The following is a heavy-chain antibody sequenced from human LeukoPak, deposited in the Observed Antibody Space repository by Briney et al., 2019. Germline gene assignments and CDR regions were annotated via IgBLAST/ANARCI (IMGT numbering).Heavy chain of an antibody. J-gene: IGHJ4*02. CDR2: IYYSGST. Sequence: SETLSLTCTVSGGSISSGDYYWSWIRQHPGKGLEWIGYIYYSGSTYYNPSLKSRVTISVDTSKNQFSLKLSSVTAADTAVYYCARDRMGKLDYWGQGTLVTVSS. CDR3: ARDRMGKLDY. V-gene: IGHV4-31*03. D-gene: IGHD7-27*01. CDR1: GGSISSGDYY.